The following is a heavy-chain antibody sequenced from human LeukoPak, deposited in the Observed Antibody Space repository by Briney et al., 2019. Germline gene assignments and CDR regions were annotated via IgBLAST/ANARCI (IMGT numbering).Heavy chain of an antibody. Sequence: GSLRLSCAASGFTFSSYAMTWVRQAPGKGLEWIGRINTSGSSNYKSSLKSRVTMSVDTSKKQFSLKVNSVTAADTAVYYCARDSKVFNYYMDVWGKGTTVTISS. CDR3: ARDSKVFNYYMDV. CDR1: GFTFSSYA. D-gene: IGHD3-3*01. CDR2: INTSGSS. J-gene: IGHJ6*03. V-gene: IGHV4-4*07.